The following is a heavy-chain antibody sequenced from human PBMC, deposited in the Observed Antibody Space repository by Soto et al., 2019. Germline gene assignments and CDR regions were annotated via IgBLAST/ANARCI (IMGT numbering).Heavy chain of an antibody. Sequence: ASVKVSCKASGYTFTSYDINWVRQATGQGLEWMGWMNPNSGNTGYAQKYQGRVTMTRNTSISTAYMELRSLRSDDTAMYFCAASYGSGYRAFDYWGQGALVTVSS. CDR1: GYTFTSYD. V-gene: IGHV1-8*01. CDR2: MNPNSGNT. J-gene: IGHJ4*02. CDR3: AASYGSGYRAFDY. D-gene: IGHD3-10*01.